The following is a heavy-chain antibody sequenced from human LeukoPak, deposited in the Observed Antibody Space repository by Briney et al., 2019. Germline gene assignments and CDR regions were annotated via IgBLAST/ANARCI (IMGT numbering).Heavy chain of an antibody. V-gene: IGHV3-21*01. CDR1: GFIFNQYF. CDR3: ARALSYSYGSMDF. J-gene: IGHJ4*02. D-gene: IGHD5-18*01. CDR2: ISSGSKYI. Sequence: PGGSLRLSCAASGFIFNQYFMGWVRQAPGSGLEWVSSISSGSKYIYNADSLKGRFAISRDNAKSSLYLQINSLRVDDTAVYYCARALSYSYGSMDFWGQGTLVIVSS.